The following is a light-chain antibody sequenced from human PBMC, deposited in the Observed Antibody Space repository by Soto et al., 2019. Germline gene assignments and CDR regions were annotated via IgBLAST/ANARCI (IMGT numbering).Light chain of an antibody. CDR2: VNSDGTH. V-gene: IGLV4-69*01. Sequence: QPVLTQSPSASASLGASVKLTCTLSSGHSNYDITWHQQQPEKGPRYLMKVNSDGTHNTGDGIPDRFSGSTSGAERYLTISSLQSEDEADYYCQTGDTGIRVFGGGTKVTVL. J-gene: IGLJ3*02. CDR3: QTGDTGIRV. CDR1: SGHSNYD.